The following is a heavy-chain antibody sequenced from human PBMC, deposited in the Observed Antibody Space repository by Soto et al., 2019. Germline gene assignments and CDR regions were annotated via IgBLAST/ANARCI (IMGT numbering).Heavy chain of an antibody. Sequence: ESGGGVVQPGRSLRLSCAASGFTFSSYGMHWVRQAPGKGLEWVAVIWYDGSNKYYADSVKGRFTISRDNSKNTLYLQMNSLRAEDTAVYYCAREEYCSGGSCSGYYFDYWGQGTLVTVSS. D-gene: IGHD2-15*01. J-gene: IGHJ4*02. CDR3: AREEYCSGGSCSGYYFDY. CDR2: IWYDGSNK. CDR1: GFTFSSYG. V-gene: IGHV3-33*01.